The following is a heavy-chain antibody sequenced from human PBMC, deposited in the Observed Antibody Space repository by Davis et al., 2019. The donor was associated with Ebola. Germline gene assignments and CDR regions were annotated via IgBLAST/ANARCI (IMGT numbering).Heavy chain of an antibody. Sequence: SVKVSCKASGYTFSSHTITWVRQAPGHGLEWMGGIIPIFGSTNYAQNFQGRVTIAADESTSTAYMELSSLRSDDTAVYYCARTVGFTMIVVGTYYYYGMDVWGKGTTVTVSS. CDR2: IIPIFGST. J-gene: IGHJ6*04. V-gene: IGHV1-69*13. CDR3: ARTVGFTMIVVGTYYYYGMDV. D-gene: IGHD3-22*01. CDR1: GYTFSSHT.